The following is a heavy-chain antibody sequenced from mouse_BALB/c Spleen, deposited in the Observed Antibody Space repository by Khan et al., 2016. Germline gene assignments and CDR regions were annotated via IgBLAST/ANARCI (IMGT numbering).Heavy chain of an antibody. Sequence: QVQLQQSGAELMKPGASVKISCKATGYTFSSYWIEWVKQRPGHGLEWIGEILPGSGSTNYNEKFRGKATFTADTSSNTAYMQLSSLTSEDSAVHYCARWDRRGYFDYWGQGTTLTVSS. V-gene: IGHV1-9*01. CDR1: GYTFSSYW. CDR3: ARWDRRGYFDY. J-gene: IGHJ2*01. D-gene: IGHD4-1*01. CDR2: ILPGSGST.